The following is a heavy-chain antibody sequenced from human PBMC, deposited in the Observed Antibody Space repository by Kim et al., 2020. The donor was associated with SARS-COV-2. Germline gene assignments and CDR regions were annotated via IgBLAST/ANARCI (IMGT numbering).Heavy chain of an antibody. J-gene: IGHJ4*02. CDR3: AVATLSWGFDY. D-gene: IGHD5-12*01. Sequence: SQTLSLTCAISGHSVSSSSVAWSWLRQSPSGGLEWLGRTYYRSKWSFEYAVSVKSRITISPDTSTNQFTLQLNSVTPDDTAMYFCAVATLSWGFDYWGQGTLVTVSS. V-gene: IGHV6-1*01. CDR2: TYYRSKWSF. CDR1: GHSVSSSSVA.